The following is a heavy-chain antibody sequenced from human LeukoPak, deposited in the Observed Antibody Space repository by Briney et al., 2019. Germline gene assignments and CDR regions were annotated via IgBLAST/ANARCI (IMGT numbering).Heavy chain of an antibody. V-gene: IGHV3-11*01. CDR1: GFTFSDYY. D-gene: IGHD3-22*01. J-gene: IGHJ4*02. Sequence: GGSLRLSCAASGFTFSDYYMSWIRQAPGKGLEWVSYISSSGSTIYYADSVRGRFTISRDNAKNSLYLQMNSLRAEDTAVYYCARAIWVLYYYDSSGYPDYWGQGTLVTVSS. CDR3: ARAIWVLYYYDSSGYPDY. CDR2: ISSSGSTI.